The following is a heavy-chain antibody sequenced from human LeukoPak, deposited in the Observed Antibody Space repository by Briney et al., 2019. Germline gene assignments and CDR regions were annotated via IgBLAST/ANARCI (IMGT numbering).Heavy chain of an antibody. CDR1: GGSISGYY. D-gene: IGHD6-13*01. CDR2: IYYIGST. J-gene: IGHJ4*02. CDR3: ARLVALSTSWYGRDY. V-gene: IGHV4-59*08. Sequence: SETLSLTCTASGGSISGYYWSWIRQPPGKGLEWIGYIYYIGSTNYNPSLKSRVTMSVDTCKNHFSLNLSSVAAADTAVYYCARLVALSTSWYGRDYWGQGTLVTVSS.